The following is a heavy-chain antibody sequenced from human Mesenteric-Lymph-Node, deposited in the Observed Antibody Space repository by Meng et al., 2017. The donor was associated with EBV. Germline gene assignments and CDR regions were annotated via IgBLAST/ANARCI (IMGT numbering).Heavy chain of an antibody. J-gene: IGHJ4*02. D-gene: IGHD3-10*01. CDR1: GAPITTGSL. V-gene: IGHV4-4*02. CDR2: VFHSGST. CDR3: VRGLGGSGNYYFDY. Sequence: QVLLNDQRPTLVNPSATLSPYVAVFGAPITTGSLWGWVRQTPGKGLEWIGAVFHSGSTNYNPSLKSRVTISVDKSKNQFSLEVTSVTAADAAVYYCVRGLGGSGNYYFDYWGQGTLVTVSS.